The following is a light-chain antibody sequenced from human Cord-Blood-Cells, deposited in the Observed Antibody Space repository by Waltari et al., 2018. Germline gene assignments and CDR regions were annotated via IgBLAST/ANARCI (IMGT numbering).Light chain of an antibody. CDR3: QQLNSYPLT. J-gene: IGKJ4*01. V-gene: IGKV1-9*01. Sequence: IQLTQSPSSLSASVGDRVTITCQARQGFSSYLALYQQEPGKAPKLLIYAASTWQSGVPSRFSGSGSGTDFTLTISSLQPEDCATYYCQQLNSYPLTFGGGTKVEIK. CDR2: AAS. CDR1: QGFSSY.